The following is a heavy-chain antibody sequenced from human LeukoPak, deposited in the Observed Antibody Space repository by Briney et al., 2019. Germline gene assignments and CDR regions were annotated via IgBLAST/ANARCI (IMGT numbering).Heavy chain of an antibody. CDR1: GGSISSYY. Sequence: PSETLSLTCTVSGGSISSYYWTWIWQPAGKGLEWIGRIHASGSTNYNPSLKGRVTMSVDTSKNQFSLKLSSVTAADTAVYYCARDSGRYSDPFYFDYWGQGTLVTVSS. J-gene: IGHJ4*02. V-gene: IGHV4-4*07. CDR3: ARDSGRYSDPFYFDY. CDR2: IHASGST. D-gene: IGHD1-26*01.